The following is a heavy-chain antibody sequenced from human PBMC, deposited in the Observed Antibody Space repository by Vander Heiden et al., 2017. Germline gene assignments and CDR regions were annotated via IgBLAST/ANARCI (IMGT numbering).Heavy chain of an antibody. CDR2: IFSNDEK. V-gene: IGHV2-26*01. J-gene: IGHJ4*02. CDR1: GFSLSNARMG. D-gene: IGHD3-3*01. Sequence: QVTLKESGPVLVKPTETLTLTCTVSGFSLSNARMGVSWIRQPPGKALEWLAHIFSNDEKSYITALKSRLTISKDTSKSKVVLTMTNMDPVDTATYYFARSHTILTLIDYWGQGTLVTVYS. CDR3: ARSHTILTLIDY.